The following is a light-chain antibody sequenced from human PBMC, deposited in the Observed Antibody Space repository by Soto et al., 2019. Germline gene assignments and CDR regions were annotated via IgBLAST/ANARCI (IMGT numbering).Light chain of an antibody. J-gene: IGLJ1*01. CDR3: SSYTTNSTYV. Sequence: QSALTKPASVSGSPGQSSTIACTGTSSDVGGYNYVSWYQQHPGKAPKLMIYDVRNRPSRVSNRFSGSKSVNTASLTISGLQAEDEADYYCSSYTTNSTYVFGTGTKLTVL. V-gene: IGLV2-14*01. CDR2: DVR. CDR1: SSDVGGYNY.